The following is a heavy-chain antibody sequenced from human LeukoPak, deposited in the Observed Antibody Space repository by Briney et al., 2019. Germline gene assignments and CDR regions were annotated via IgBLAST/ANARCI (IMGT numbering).Heavy chain of an antibody. D-gene: IGHD6-13*01. V-gene: IGHV4-34*01. CDR1: GGSFSGYY. Sequence: PSETLSLTCAVYGGSFSGYYWSWIRQPPGKGLEWIGEINHSGSTNYNPSLKSRVTISVDTSKNQFSLKLSSVTAADTAVYYCASFRSGYSSSWYRGYWGQGTLVTVSS. CDR3: ASFRSGYSSSWYRGY. J-gene: IGHJ4*02. CDR2: INHSGST.